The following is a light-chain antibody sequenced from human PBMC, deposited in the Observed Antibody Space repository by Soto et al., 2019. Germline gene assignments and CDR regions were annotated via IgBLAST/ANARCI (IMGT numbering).Light chain of an antibody. CDR1: ESVSDYY. CDR2: AAS. CDR3: QLYRVSSSWT. Sequence: EVVLTQSPGTLSLSPGERATLSCRASESVSDYYLAWYQQRPGQAPRLLIYAASRRATGIPDRFSGSGSETVFTLIISRLEPEDSAVYYCQLYRVSSSWTFGQGTKVESK. J-gene: IGKJ1*01. V-gene: IGKV3-20*01.